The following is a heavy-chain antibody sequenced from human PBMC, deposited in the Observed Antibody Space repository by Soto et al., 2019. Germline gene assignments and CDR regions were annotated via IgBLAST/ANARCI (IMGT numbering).Heavy chain of an antibody. CDR3: ARASEMATNYFEY. J-gene: IGHJ4*02. CDR1: GYTFTGYY. D-gene: IGHD5-12*01. V-gene: IGHV1-2*02. Sequence: ASVKVSCKASGYTFTGYYMHWVRQAPGQGLEWMGWINPNSGGTNYAQKFQGRVTMTRDTSISTAYMELSRLRSDDTAVYYCARASEMATNYFEYWGQGTLVTVSS. CDR2: INPNSGGT.